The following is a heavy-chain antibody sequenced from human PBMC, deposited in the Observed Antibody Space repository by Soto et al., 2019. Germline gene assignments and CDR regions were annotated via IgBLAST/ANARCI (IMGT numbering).Heavy chain of an antibody. Sequence: GESLKISCKVSGYSFTNCWINWVRQMPGKGLEWMGRIDPTDSYTNYSPSFQGHVTFSADKSISTAYLQWSSLKASDTAVYYCAPRYSSNWYAFFDYWSQGTLVTVSS. CDR2: IDPTDSYT. CDR1: GYSFTNCW. V-gene: IGHV5-10-1*01. CDR3: APRYSSNWYAFFDY. D-gene: IGHD6-13*01. J-gene: IGHJ4*01.